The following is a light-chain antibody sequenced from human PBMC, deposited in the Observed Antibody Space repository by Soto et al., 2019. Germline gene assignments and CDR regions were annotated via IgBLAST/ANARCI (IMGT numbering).Light chain of an antibody. V-gene: IGKV1-5*01. CDR2: DAS. CDR1: QSLNNR. CDR3: HQYKTYST. Sequence: DIQLPQSPSTLSASVGDRVTITCRASQSLNNRLAWYQQKPGKAPKLLIYDASTLESGVSSRFSGTGSETECTLTITDLQADDLATYFCHQYKTYSTFGQGTKVDIK. J-gene: IGKJ1*01.